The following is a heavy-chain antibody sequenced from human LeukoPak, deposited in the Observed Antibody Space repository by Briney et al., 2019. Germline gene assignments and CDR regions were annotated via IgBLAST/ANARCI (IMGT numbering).Heavy chain of an antibody. CDR3: ARDLGYSYAILDV. V-gene: IGHV3-48*02. Sequence: GGSLRLSCAASGFTFSTYSMNRVRQAPGKGLEWVSYISISSSTILYADSVKGRFTISRDNAENSLYLQMNSLRDEDTAVYYCARDLGYSYAILDVWGQGTTVTVSS. D-gene: IGHD5-18*01. CDR2: ISISSSTI. J-gene: IGHJ6*02. CDR1: GFTFSTYS.